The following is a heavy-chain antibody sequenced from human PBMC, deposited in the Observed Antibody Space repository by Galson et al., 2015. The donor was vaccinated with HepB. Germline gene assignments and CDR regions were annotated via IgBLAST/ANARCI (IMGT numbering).Heavy chain of an antibody. J-gene: IGHJ6*02. V-gene: IGHV3-21*01. CDR3: ARDGHDVVVPAAVYYYYGMDV. D-gene: IGHD2-2*01. CDR2: ISSSSSYI. CDR1: GFTFSSYS. Sequence: SLRLSCAASGFTFSSYSMNWVRQAPGKGLEWVSSISSSSSYIYYADSVKGRFTISRDNAKNSLYLQMNSLRAEDTAVYYCARDGHDVVVPAAVYYYYGMDVWGQGTTVTVPS.